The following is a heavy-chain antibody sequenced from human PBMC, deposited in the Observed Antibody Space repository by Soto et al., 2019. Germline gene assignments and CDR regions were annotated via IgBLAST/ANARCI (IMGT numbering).Heavy chain of an antibody. D-gene: IGHD4-17*01. CDR2: IYHSGST. J-gene: IGHJ4*02. Sequence: QVQLQESGPGLVKPSGTLSLTCAVSGGSISSSNWWSWXXXXPXXXLXWIGEIYHSGSTNYNPSLKSRVTISVDKSKNQFSLKLSSVTAADTAVYYCAIRTTVTTRLGYWGQGTLVTVSS. CDR3: AIRTTVTTRLGY. CDR1: GGSISSSNW. V-gene: IGHV4-4*02.